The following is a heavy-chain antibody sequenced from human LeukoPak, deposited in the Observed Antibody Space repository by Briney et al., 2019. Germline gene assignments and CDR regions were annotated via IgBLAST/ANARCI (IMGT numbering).Heavy chain of an antibody. Sequence: GGSLRLSCAASGFTFSSFWMSWVRQAPGKGLEWVANIKQDGSEKTYVDSVKGRLTISRDNSKNTLYLQMNSLRAEDTAVYYCAKDQAIGRDGYNSLRYYFDYWGQGTLVTVSS. V-gene: IGHV3-7*01. CDR2: IKQDGSEK. D-gene: IGHD5-24*01. CDR1: GFTFSSFW. J-gene: IGHJ4*02. CDR3: AKDQAIGRDGYNSLRYYFDY.